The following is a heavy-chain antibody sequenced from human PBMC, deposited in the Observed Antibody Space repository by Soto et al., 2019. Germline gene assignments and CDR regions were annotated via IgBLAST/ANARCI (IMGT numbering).Heavy chain of an antibody. CDR3: ARDFGHGYYLDY. J-gene: IGHJ4*02. V-gene: IGHV3-48*02. CDR2: ITDSSDTV. CDR1: GFSFSNYN. D-gene: IGHD3-3*01. Sequence: PGGSLRLSCVASGFSFSNYNMNWFRQAPGKGLEWVSYITDSSDTVHYADSVRGRFTISRDNAASSLYLQMDSLRDEDTAVYFCARDFGHGYYLDYWGRGTLVTVSS.